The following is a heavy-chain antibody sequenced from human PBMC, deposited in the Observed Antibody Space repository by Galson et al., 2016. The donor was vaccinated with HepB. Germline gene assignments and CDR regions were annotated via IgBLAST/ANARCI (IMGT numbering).Heavy chain of an antibody. CDR1: GLTLSSYG. CDR3: AKDGYRGSYRDYYGMDV. Sequence: SLRLSCAASGLTLSSYGMHWVRRAPGKGLEWVALISYDASNKYYADSVKGRFTISRDTSKNTLYLQMNSLTAEDTAVYFCAKDGYRGSYRDYYGMDVWGQGTTVTVSS. V-gene: IGHV3-30*18. CDR2: ISYDASNK. J-gene: IGHJ6*02. D-gene: IGHD1-26*01.